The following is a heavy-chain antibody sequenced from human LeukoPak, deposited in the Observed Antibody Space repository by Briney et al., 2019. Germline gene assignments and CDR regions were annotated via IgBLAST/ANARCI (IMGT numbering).Heavy chain of an antibody. V-gene: IGHV3-23*01. Sequence: GRSLRLSCVVSGFTFRSYAMYWVSQPPGKGLEWVSEISGSTDNTYYADSVKGRFATSRDDSRNTLYLQMNSLRAEDTAVYYCARLVGVSPLDYWGQGTPVTVSS. D-gene: IGHD3-16*01. CDR2: ISGSTDNT. CDR3: ARLVGVSPLDY. CDR1: GFTFRSYA. J-gene: IGHJ4*02.